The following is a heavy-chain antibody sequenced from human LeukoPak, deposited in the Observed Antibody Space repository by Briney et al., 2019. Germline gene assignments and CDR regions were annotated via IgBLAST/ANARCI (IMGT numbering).Heavy chain of an antibody. Sequence: SQTLSLTCTVSGGSISSGGYYWSWIRQPPGKGLEWIGYIYYSGSTNYNPSLKSRVTISVDTSKNQFSLKLSSVTAADTAVYYCARLLPTMKDAFDIWGQGTMVTVSS. V-gene: IGHV4-61*08. CDR1: GGSISSGGYY. J-gene: IGHJ3*02. CDR2: IYYSGST. D-gene: IGHD3-22*01. CDR3: ARLLPTMKDAFDI.